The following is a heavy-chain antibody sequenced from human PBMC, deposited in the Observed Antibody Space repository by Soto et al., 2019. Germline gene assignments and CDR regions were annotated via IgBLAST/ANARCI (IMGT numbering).Heavy chain of an antibody. CDR3: ARGPAVLRYFDWLFQYDY. D-gene: IGHD3-9*01. Sequence: GGSLRLSCAASGFTFSSYWMSWVRQAPGKGLEWVANIKQDGSGKYYVDSVKGRFTISRDNAKNSLYLQMNSLRAEDPAVYYCARGPAVLRYFDWLFQYDYWGQGTLVTVSS. J-gene: IGHJ4*02. CDR1: GFTFSSYW. CDR2: IKQDGSGK. V-gene: IGHV3-7*01.